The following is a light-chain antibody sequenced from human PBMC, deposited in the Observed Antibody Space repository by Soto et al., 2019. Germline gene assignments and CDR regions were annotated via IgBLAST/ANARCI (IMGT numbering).Light chain of an antibody. CDR3: QQYYNSAI. CDR2: GAS. Sequence: EIVLTQSPGTLSLSPGERATLSCRASQSVTNNYLAWYQQKPGQAPRLLIYGASSRATGVPDRFSGSGSGTDFTLTISRLEPEDFAVYYCQQYYNSAIFGQGTKVEIK. CDR1: QSVTNNY. J-gene: IGKJ1*01. V-gene: IGKV3-20*01.